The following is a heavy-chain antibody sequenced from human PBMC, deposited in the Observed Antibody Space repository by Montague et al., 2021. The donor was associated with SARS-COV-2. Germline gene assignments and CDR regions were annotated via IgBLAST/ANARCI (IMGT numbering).Heavy chain of an antibody. CDR3: ARLSNYYGSGSYYPHNYYYYGMDV. V-gene: IGHV4-39*01. J-gene: IGHJ6*02. CDR1: GGSISSSSYY. D-gene: IGHD3-10*01. Sequence: SETLSLTCTVSGGSISSSSYYWGWIRQPPGKGLEWIVSIYYSGSTYYNESLKSRVTISVDTSKNQFSLKLSSVTAADTAVYYCARLSNYYGSGSYYPHNYYYYGMDVWGQGTTVTVSS. CDR2: IYYSGST.